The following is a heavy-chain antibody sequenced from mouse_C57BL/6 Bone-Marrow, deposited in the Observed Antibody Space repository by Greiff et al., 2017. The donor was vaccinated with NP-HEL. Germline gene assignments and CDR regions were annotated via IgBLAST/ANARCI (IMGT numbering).Heavy chain of an antibody. V-gene: IGHV1-85*01. CDR3: ARGNWDFDY. J-gene: IGHJ2*01. CDR1: GYTFTSYD. CDR2: IYPRDGST. D-gene: IGHD4-1*01. Sequence: VKLVESGPELVKPGASVKFSCKASGYTFTSYDINWVKQRPGQGLEWIGWIYPRDGSTKYNEKFKGKATLTVDTSSSTAYMELHSLTSEDSAVYFCARGNWDFDYWGQGTTLTVSS.